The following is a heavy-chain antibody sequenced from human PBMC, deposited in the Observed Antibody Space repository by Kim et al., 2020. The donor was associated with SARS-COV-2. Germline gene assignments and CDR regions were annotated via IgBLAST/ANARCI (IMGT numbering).Heavy chain of an antibody. CDR3: AEISSGSSGWFEYFQH. CDR1: GFTFNIYA. D-gene: IGHD6-19*01. J-gene: IGHJ1*01. Sequence: GGSLRLSCAASGFTFNIYAMSWVRQATGKGLEWVSGIRGSGESTTYADSVKGRFTISRDNSKNTLYLQMDRLRVDDTALYYCAEISSGSSGWFEYFQHWGQCTLVTVSS. V-gene: IGHV3-23*01. CDR2: IRGSGEST.